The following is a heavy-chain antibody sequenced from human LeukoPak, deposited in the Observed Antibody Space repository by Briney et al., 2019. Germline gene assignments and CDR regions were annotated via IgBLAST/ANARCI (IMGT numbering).Heavy chain of an antibody. Sequence: GGSLRLSCAASGFTFSSYGMHWVRQAPGKGLEWVAVIWYDGSNKYYADSVKGRFTISRDNSKNTLYLRMNSLRAEDTAVYYCARVSSNDNYYFDYWGQGTLVTVSS. CDR2: IWYDGSNK. V-gene: IGHV3-33*08. CDR3: ARVSSNDNYYFDY. D-gene: IGHD1-20*01. CDR1: GFTFSSYG. J-gene: IGHJ4*02.